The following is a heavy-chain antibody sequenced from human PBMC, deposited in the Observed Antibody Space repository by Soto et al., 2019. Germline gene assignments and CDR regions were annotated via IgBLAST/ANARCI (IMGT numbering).Heavy chain of an antibody. V-gene: IGHV3-48*01. Sequence: PGGSLRLSCAASGFTFSSYSMNWVRQAPGKGLEWVSYISSSSSTIYYADSVKGRFTISRDNSKNTLYLQMNSLRAEDTAVYYCAKDRWSSSSWYKSYYYNGMDVWGQGTTVTVSS. CDR3: AKDRWSSSSWYKSYYYNGMDV. J-gene: IGHJ6*02. D-gene: IGHD6-13*01. CDR1: GFTFSSYS. CDR2: ISSSSSTI.